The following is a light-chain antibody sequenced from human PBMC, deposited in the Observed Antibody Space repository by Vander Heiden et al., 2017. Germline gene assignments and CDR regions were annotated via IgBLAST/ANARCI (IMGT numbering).Light chain of an antibody. CDR1: QSVSSSY. V-gene: IGKV3-20*01. CDR2: GAS. CDR3: QQDGSSPLT. J-gene: IGKJ5*01. Sequence: EIVLTQSTGTLSLSPGERATLSCRASQSVSSSYLAWYQQKPGQAPRLLIYGASSRATGIPDRFSGSGSGTDFTLTISRLEPEDFAVYYCQQDGSSPLTFGQGTPLEIK.